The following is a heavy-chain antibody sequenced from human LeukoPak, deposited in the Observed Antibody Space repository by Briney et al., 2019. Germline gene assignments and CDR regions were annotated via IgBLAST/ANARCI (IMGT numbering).Heavy chain of an antibody. D-gene: IGHD2-2*01. V-gene: IGHV4-34*01. CDR3: ARIRRGYCSSTSCPNWFDP. Sequence: PSETLSLTCAVYGGSFSGYYWSWIRQPPGKGLEWIGEINHSGSTNYNPSLKSRVTISVDTSKNRFSLKLSSVTAADTAVYYCARIRRGYCSSTSCPNWFDPWGQGTLVTVSS. CDR2: INHSGST. CDR1: GGSFSGYY. J-gene: IGHJ5*02.